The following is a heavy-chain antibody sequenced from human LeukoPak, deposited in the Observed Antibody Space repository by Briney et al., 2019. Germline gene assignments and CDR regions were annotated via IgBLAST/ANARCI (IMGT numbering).Heavy chain of an antibody. CDR1: GFTFRSYW. J-gene: IGHJ6*03. Sequence: GGSLRLSCAASGFTFRSYWMHWVRQAPGKGLVWVSRINSDGSSTSYADSVKGRFTISRDNAKNTLYLQMNSLRAEDTAVYYCARGSVAARPSYYYYMDVWGKGTTVTVSS. V-gene: IGHV3-74*01. CDR2: INSDGSST. CDR3: ARGSVAARPSYYYYMDV. D-gene: IGHD6-6*01.